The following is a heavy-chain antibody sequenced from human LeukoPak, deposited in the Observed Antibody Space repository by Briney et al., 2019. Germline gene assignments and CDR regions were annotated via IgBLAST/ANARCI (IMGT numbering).Heavy chain of an antibody. Sequence: GGSLRLSCAASGFTFSSYGMHWVRQAPGKGLEWVAFIRYDGSNKYYADSVRGRFTISRDNSKNTLYLQMNSLRAEDTAVYYCAKVGKRLLDYWGQGTLVTVSS. V-gene: IGHV3-30*02. CDR2: IRYDGSNK. J-gene: IGHJ4*02. D-gene: IGHD6-25*01. CDR3: AKVGKRLLDY. CDR1: GFTFSSYG.